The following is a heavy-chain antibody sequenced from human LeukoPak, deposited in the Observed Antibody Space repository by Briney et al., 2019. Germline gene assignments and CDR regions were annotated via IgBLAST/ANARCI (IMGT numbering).Heavy chain of an antibody. CDR3: AKASSGSSSRPIDY. D-gene: IGHD3-10*01. CDR1: GFTFHDYA. CDR2: ISGDGGSA. V-gene: IGHV3-43*02. J-gene: IGHJ4*02. Sequence: GGSLRLSCVASGFTFHDYAMSWVRQVPGKDLEWVSVISGDGGSASYAASVKGRFTIYRDNSKNSLYLQMNSLRTEDTAFYYCAKASSGSSSRPIDYWGQGTLVTVSS.